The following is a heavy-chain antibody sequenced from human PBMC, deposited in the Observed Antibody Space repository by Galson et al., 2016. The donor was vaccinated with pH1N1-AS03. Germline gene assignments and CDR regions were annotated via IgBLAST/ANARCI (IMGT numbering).Heavy chain of an antibody. CDR2: VYWDETR. CDR3: ALPNSGGNAFEI. Sequence: PALVKPTQTLTLTCSVSGVSVTSSGVGVGWFRQPPGKALEWLALVYWDETRRYSPFLKNRLTITKDSSKNQVVLTVTSVDPMDIATYFCALPNSGGNAFEIWGPGTMVTVSS. J-gene: IGHJ3*02. CDR1: GVSVTSSGVG. V-gene: IGHV2-5*02. D-gene: IGHD2/OR15-2a*01.